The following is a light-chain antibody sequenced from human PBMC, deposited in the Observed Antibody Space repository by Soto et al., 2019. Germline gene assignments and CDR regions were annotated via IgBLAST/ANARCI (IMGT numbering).Light chain of an antibody. CDR3: ASYTSTIPYV. V-gene: IGLV1-44*01. Sequence: QSVLTQPPSASGTPGQRVTISCSGSSSNIGSNTVNWYQQLPGTAPKLLIYSNNQRPSGVPDRFSGSKSANTASLTISGLQVDDEAEYFCASYTSTIPYVFGSGTKLTVL. CDR1: SSNIGSNT. CDR2: SNN. J-gene: IGLJ1*01.